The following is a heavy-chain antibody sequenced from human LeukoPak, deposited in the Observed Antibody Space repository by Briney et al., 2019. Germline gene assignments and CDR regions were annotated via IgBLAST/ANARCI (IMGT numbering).Heavy chain of an antibody. CDR1: GFTFSSNW. Sequence: QAGGSLRPSCAASGFTFSSNWMTWVRQAPGKGLEWVANIKQDGSEKHYVDSVKGRFTISIDNAKNSLYLQMNSLRVEDTAVYYCVGSYDYWGQGTLATVSS. CDR3: VGSYDY. J-gene: IGHJ4*02. D-gene: IGHD3-10*01. CDR2: IKQDGSEK. V-gene: IGHV3-7*01.